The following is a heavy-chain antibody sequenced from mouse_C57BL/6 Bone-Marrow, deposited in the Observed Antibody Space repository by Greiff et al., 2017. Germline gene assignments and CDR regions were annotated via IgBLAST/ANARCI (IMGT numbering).Heavy chain of an antibody. D-gene: IGHD1-1*01. CDR1: GFSLSPFGLG. J-gene: IGHJ2*01. V-gene: IGHV8-8*01. Sequence: QVTLKASGPGILQPSQTLSLTCSFSGFSLSPFGLGVGWIRQPSGKGLEWLASIWWDDDESYNPALKSRLTISKDTSKNQVFLKIANVDTADTATYYCARMRITTVGFDYWGQGTTLTVSS. CDR2: IWWDDDE. CDR3: ARMRITTVGFDY.